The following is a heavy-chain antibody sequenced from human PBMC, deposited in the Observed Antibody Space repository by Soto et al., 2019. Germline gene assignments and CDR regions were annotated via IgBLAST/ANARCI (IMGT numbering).Heavy chain of an antibody. CDR3: ARDIASPGGDYFDS. CDR2: ISPGGAYM. V-gene: IGHV3-21*06. D-gene: IGHD2-21*01. Sequence: EVQLVESGGGLVKAGGSLRLFCTASGFTFRNYNMNWVRQAPGKRLEWVSSISPGGAYMFYADSVKGRFTISRDNAQNSLFLQIASPRAEDTAVYYCARDIASPGGDYFDSWGQGTLVTVSS. J-gene: IGHJ4*02. CDR1: GFTFRNYN.